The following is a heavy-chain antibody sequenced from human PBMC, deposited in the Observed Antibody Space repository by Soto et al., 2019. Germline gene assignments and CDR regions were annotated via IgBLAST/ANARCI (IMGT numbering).Heavy chain of an antibody. J-gene: IGHJ6*02. Sequence: SETLSLTCSVFGDSLSSAGYYWTWIRQHPVKGLEWLGHIYHSGDSYYTPSHKSRATISVDTTKNKCTLNLSSFTAADTAVYYCARDRGFNRDDADYYGMDVWGQGTTVTVSS. D-gene: IGHD1-1*01. CDR1: GDSLSSAGYY. CDR3: ARDRGFNRDDADYYGMDV. V-gene: IGHV4-31*03. CDR2: IYHSGDS.